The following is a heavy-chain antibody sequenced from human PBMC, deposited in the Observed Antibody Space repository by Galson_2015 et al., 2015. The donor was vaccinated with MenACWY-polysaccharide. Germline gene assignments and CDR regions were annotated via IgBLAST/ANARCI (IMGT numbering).Heavy chain of an antibody. CDR3: AVTPNTKRYFHH. J-gene: IGHJ1*01. D-gene: IGHD4-23*01. V-gene: IGHV3-11*04. Sequence: TSGTSIYYVDSVKGRFTISTDSAKNSLDLQMNSLRAEDTAVYYCAVTPNTKRYFHHWGQGTLVTVSS. CDR2: TSGTSI.